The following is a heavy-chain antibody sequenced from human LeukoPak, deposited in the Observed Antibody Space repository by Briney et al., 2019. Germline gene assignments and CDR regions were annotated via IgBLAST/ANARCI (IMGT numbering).Heavy chain of an antibody. V-gene: IGHV3-23*01. CDR3: AKPVSRGYSYDNFDY. Sequence: PGGSLRLSCAASGFTFSRYGMHWVRQAPGKGLEWVSVISGSGGSTYYADSVKGRFTISRDNSKNTLYLQMNSLRAEDTAVYYCAKPVSRGYSYDNFDYWGQGTLVTVSS. CDR1: GFTFSRYG. J-gene: IGHJ4*02. D-gene: IGHD5-18*01. CDR2: ISGSGGST.